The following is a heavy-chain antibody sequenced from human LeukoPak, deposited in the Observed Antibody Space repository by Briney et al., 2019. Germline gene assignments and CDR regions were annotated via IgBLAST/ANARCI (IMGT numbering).Heavy chain of an antibody. Sequence: SETLSLTCAVYGGSFSGYYWSWIRQPPGKGLEWIGEINHSGSTNYNPSLKGRVTISVDTSKNQFSLKLSSVTAADTAVYYCARGPRGTYGSGRGNDYWGQGALVTVSS. J-gene: IGHJ4*02. CDR1: GGSFSGYY. V-gene: IGHV4-34*01. D-gene: IGHD3-10*01. CDR2: INHSGST. CDR3: ARGPRGTYGSGRGNDY.